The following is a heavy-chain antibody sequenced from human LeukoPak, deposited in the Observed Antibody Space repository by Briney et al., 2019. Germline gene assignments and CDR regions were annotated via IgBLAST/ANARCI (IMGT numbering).Heavy chain of an antibody. D-gene: IGHD6-13*01. V-gene: IGHV3-23*01. CDR3: AKNPIIGSWVIDY. CDR1: GFTLSSYA. J-gene: IGHJ4*02. CDR2: ISGSGGST. Sequence: PGGSLRLSCAASGFTLSSYAMSWVRQAPGKGLEWVSAISGSGGSTYYADSVKGRFTISRDNSKNTLYLQMNSLRAEDTAVYYCAKNPIIGSWVIDYWGQGTLVTVSS.